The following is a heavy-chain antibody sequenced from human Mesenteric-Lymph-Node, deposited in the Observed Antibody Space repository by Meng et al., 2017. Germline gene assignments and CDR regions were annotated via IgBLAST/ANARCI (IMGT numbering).Heavy chain of an antibody. V-gene: IGHV3-9*01. CDR2: ISWNSGSI. CDR1: GFTFDDYA. Sequence: SLKISCAASGFTFDDYAMHWVRQAPGKGLEWVSGISWNSGSIGYADSVQGRFTISRDNAKNSLYLQMNSLRTEDTAVYYCATVGATGIYYFDYWGQGTLVTVSS. CDR3: ATVGATGIYYFDY. D-gene: IGHD1-26*01. J-gene: IGHJ4*02.